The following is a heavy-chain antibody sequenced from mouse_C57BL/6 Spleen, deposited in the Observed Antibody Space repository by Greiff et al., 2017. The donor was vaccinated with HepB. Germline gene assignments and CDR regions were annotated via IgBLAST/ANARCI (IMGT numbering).Heavy chain of an antibody. CDR2: IWRGGST. Sequence: LQQSGPGLVQPSQSLSITCTVSGFSLTSYGVHWVRQSPGKGLAWLGVIWRGGSTDYNAAFMSRLSITKDNSKSKVFFKMNSLQADDTAIYYCAKKGYGNDLDYWGQGTTLTVAS. V-gene: IGHV2-5*01. D-gene: IGHD2-10*02. CDR3: AKKGYGNDLDY. CDR1: GFSLTSYG. J-gene: IGHJ2*01.